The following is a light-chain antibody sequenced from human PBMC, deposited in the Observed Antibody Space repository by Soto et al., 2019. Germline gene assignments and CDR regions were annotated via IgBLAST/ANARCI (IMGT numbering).Light chain of an antibody. V-gene: IGKV3-15*01. CDR2: GAS. J-gene: IGKJ1*01. Sequence: EIVLTQSPATLSVSPGERATLSCRASQSIYSNLAWYQQKPGQAPRLLIYGASTRATGIPARFSGSGSETEFTLTISSPQSEDFAVYYCQQYNNWPRTFGQGTKV. CDR1: QSIYSN. CDR3: QQYNNWPRT.